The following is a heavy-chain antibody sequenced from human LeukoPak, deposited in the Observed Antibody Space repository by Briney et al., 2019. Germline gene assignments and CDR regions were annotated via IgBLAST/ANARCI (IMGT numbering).Heavy chain of an antibody. CDR1: GFTFSSYS. D-gene: IGHD6-13*01. CDR2: ISSSSSYI. Sequence: GGSLRLSCAASGFTFSSYSMNWVRQAPGKGLEWVSSISSSSSYIYYADSVKGRFTISRDNAKNSLYLQMNSLRAEDTAVYYCASIAAAGRVVYYYYMDVWGKGTTVTVSS. CDR3: ASIAAAGRVVYYYYMDV. J-gene: IGHJ6*03. V-gene: IGHV3-21*01.